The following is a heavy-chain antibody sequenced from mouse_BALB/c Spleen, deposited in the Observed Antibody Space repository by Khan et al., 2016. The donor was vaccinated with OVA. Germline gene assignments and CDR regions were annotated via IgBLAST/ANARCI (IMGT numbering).Heavy chain of an antibody. CDR1: GYSITSDYA. CDR3: ARICGGDFDY. J-gene: IGHJ2*01. CDR2: ISYSGNT. V-gene: IGHV3-2*02. Sequence: EVKLLESGPGLVKPSQSLSLTCTVTGYSITSDYAWNWIRQFPGNKLEWLGFISYSGNTNYNPSLNSRISITRDTSKNQFFLQVNSVTTEEKTTYYCARICGGDFDYWGQGTTLTVSS.